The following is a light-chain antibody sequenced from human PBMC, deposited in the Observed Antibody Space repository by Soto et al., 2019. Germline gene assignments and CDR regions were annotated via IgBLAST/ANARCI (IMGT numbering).Light chain of an antibody. Sequence: QSALTQPPSASGSPGQSVTISCTGTSSDFGGYNYVSWYQQHPGKAPKLVIYEVTNRPSGVPDRFSGSKSGNTASLTVSGLQAEDEADYYCSSYVGSMVFGGGTKLTVL. CDR1: SSDFGGYNY. J-gene: IGLJ2*01. CDR2: EVT. V-gene: IGLV2-8*01. CDR3: SSYVGSMV.